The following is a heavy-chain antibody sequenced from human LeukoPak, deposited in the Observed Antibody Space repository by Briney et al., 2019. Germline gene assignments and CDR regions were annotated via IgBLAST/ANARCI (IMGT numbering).Heavy chain of an antibody. CDR1: GGSISSYY. Sequence: SETLSLTCTVSGGSISSYYWSWIRQPPGKGLEWIGYIYYSGSTNYNPSLKSRVTISVDTSKNQFSLKLSSVTAADTAVYYCARSMAYSIYSFDYWGQGTLVTVSS. CDR3: ARSMAYSIYSFDY. V-gene: IGHV4-59*01. J-gene: IGHJ4*02. D-gene: IGHD2-21*01. CDR2: IYYSGST.